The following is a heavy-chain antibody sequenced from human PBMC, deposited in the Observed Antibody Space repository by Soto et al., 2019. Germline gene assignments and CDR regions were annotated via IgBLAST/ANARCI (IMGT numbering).Heavy chain of an antibody. V-gene: IGHV3-33*01. CDR1: GFNFNNYG. D-gene: IGHD6-13*01. CDR2: IWNDGNGY. J-gene: IGHJ6*02. CDR3: ARRQISPPTRGAASARGGMDV. Sequence: QVQLVESGGGVVQPGRSLRLFCAASGFNFNNYGMHWVRQAPGKGLEWVAVIWNDGNGYYYANSVKGRFTISRDNSKNTLYLHMSSLRAEDTAVYYCARRQISPPTRGAASARGGMDVWGQGTTVNVS.